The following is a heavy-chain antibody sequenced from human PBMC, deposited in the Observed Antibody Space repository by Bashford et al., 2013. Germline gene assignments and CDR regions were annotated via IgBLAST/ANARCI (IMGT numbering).Heavy chain of an antibody. D-gene: IGHD2-15*01. J-gene: IGHJ4*02. CDR2: ISAYNEAA. Sequence: WVRQAPGQGLEWMGWISAYNEAANYAPKFQGRVTITADESTSTAYMELSSLRSEDTAVYYCAKDAYIVVVVAATPTYFDYWGQGTLVTVSS. V-gene: IGHV1-69*01. CDR3: AKDAYIVVVVAATPTYFDY.